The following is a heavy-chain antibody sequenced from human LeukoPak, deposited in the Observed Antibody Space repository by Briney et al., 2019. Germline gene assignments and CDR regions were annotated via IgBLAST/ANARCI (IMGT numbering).Heavy chain of an antibody. CDR1: GHSTTRGYY. CDR3: ARVLPVPYLLDS. CDR2: FFQSEKS. V-gene: IGHV4-38-2*01. D-gene: IGHD3-10*02. Sequence: SETLSLTCDISGHSTTRGYYWAWFRQSPGKGPQWIATFFQSEKSFYNASLESRVIMSLDTSKSQFSLNLTSVTAADTAVYYCARVLPVPYLLDSWGQGTHVTVSS. J-gene: IGHJ4*02.